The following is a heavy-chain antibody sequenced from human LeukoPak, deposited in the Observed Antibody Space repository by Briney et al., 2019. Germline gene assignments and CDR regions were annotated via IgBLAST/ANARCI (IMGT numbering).Heavy chain of an antibody. J-gene: IGHJ1*01. V-gene: IGHV1-8*01. CDR2: MNPNSGNT. CDR3: ARGDDSSGYSRSPPSEYFQH. D-gene: IGHD3-22*01. Sequence: ASVKVSCKASGYTFTSYDINWVRQATGQGLGWMGWMNPNSGNTGYAQKFQGRVTMTRNTSISTAYMELSSLRSEDTAVYYCARGDDSSGYSRSPPSEYFQHWGQGTLVTVSS. CDR1: GYTFTSYD.